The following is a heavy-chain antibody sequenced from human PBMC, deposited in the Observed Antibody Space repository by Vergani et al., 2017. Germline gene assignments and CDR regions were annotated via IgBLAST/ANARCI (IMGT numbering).Heavy chain of an antibody. D-gene: IGHD4-17*01. CDR2: ISAYNGNT. Sequence: QVQLVQSGAEVKKPGASVKVSCKASGYTFTSYGISWVRKAPGQGLEWMGWISAYNGNTNYAQKLQGRVTMTTDTYTSTAYMERRSLRSDDTAVYYGAREDGDYFPRHYYYGMDVWGQGTTVTVSS. V-gene: IGHV1-18*01. CDR1: GYTFTSYG. J-gene: IGHJ6*02. CDR3: AREDGDYFPRHYYYGMDV.